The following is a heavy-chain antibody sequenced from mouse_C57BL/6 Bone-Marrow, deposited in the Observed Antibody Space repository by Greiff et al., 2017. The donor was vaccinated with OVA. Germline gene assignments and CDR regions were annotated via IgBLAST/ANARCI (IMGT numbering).Heavy chain of an antibody. CDR3: ARRYGSSSWYFDV. V-gene: IGHV5-12*01. J-gene: IGHJ1*03. Sequence: EVHLVESGGGLVQPGGSLKLSCAASGFTFSDYYMYWVRQTPEKRLEWVAYISNGGGSTYYPDTVKGRFTISRDNAKNTLYLQMSRLKSEDTAMYYCARRYGSSSWYFDVWGTGTTVTVSS. D-gene: IGHD1-1*01. CDR1: GFTFSDYY. CDR2: ISNGGGST.